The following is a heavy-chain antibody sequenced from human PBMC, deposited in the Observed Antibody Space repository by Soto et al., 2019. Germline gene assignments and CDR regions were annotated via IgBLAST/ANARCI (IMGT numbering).Heavy chain of an antibody. CDR3: ARGMEYYGSGSYSH. J-gene: IGHJ4*02. D-gene: IGHD3-10*01. V-gene: IGHV4-34*01. Sequence: QVQLQQWGAGLLKPSETLSLTCAVYGGSFSGYYWSWIRQPPGKGLEWIGEINHSGSTNYNPSLKSRVTISVDTSQNQFSLKLSSVTAADTAVYYCARGMEYYGSGSYSHWGQGTLVTVSS. CDR1: GGSFSGYY. CDR2: INHSGST.